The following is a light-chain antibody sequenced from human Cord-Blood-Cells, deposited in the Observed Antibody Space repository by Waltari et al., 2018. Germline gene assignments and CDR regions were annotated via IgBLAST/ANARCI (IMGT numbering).Light chain of an antibody. V-gene: IGKV4-1*01. Sequence: TLSPDSLAVALGETATLNCKSSQSVLYSSNNKNYSAWYQQKPGQPPKLLIYWASTRESGVPDRFSGSGSGTDFTLTISSLQAEDVAVYYCQQYYSTPPSYTFGQGTKLEIK. CDR3: QQYYSTPPSYT. CDR2: WAS. J-gene: IGKJ2*01. CDR1: QSVLYSSNNKNY.